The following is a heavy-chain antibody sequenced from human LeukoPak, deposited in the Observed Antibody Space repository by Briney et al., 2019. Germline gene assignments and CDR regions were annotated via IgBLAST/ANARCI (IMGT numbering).Heavy chain of an antibody. D-gene: IGHD2-21*01. CDR1: GSTSGDDA. J-gene: IGHJ4*02. Sequence: GGSLRLSCTASGSTSGDDALNWFRQAPGKGLEWVGFIRSKTYGGTAEYAASVKGRFTISRDESKSIAYLQMNSLKTEDTAVYYCTRDRIGLWWFNWSQGTLVTVSS. CDR2: IRSKTYGGTA. V-gene: IGHV3-49*03. CDR3: TRDRIGLWWFN.